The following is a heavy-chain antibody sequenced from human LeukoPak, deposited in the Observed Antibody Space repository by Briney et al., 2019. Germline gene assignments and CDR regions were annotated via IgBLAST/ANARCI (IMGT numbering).Heavy chain of an antibody. CDR2: VTGSGGDT. CDR1: GFTFSNYA. V-gene: IGHV3-23*01. D-gene: IGHD2-15*01. CDR3: ARGTLEHCSGASCYPLDS. J-gene: IGHJ5*01. Sequence: GRSLSLSCAASGFTFSNYAMSWVRKTPGKGLKRVSVVTGSGGDTYYTGSVNGRFTISRDDSKNTLYLQMNSLRAEDTAVYYCARGTLEHCSGASCYPLDSWGQGTLVTVSS.